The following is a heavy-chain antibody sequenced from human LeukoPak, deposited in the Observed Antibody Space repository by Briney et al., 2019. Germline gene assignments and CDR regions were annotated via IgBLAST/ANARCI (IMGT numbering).Heavy chain of an antibody. CDR3: ARENSGYDGGFDY. CDR2: ISDVGTT. J-gene: IGHJ4*02. D-gene: IGHD5-12*01. Sequence: GGTLRLSCTTSGFTLRSYEVSWVRQAPGKGLEWVSYISDVGTTYYADSVKGRFTISRDNAKNSLFLQMNSLRAEDTAVYFCARENSGYDGGFDYWGQGTLVTVSS. V-gene: IGHV3-48*03. CDR1: GFTLRSYE.